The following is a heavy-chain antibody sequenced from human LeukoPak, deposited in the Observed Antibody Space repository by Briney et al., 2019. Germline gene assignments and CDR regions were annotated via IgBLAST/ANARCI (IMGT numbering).Heavy chain of an antibody. Sequence: GGSLRLSCAASGFTFSSYAMSWVRQAPGKGLEWVSAISCSGGSTYNADSVKGRFTISRDNSKNTLYLQMNSLRAEDTAVYYCAKVLDDYGDFGPINPSDYWGQGTLVTVSS. CDR1: GFTFSSYA. D-gene: IGHD4-17*01. CDR2: ISCSGGST. V-gene: IGHV3-23*01. J-gene: IGHJ4*02. CDR3: AKVLDDYGDFGPINPSDY.